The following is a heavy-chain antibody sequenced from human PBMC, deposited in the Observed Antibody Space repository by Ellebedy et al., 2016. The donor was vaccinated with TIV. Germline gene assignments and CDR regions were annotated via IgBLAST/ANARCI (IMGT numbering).Heavy chain of an antibody. V-gene: IGHV5-51*01. CDR3: ARQRGTTPPYYYGMDV. J-gene: IGHJ6*02. D-gene: IGHD1-1*01. Sequence: GESLKISCKGSGYSFTSYWIGWVRQMPGKGLEWLGIIYPGDSDTRYSPSFQGQVTISADKSISTAYLQWSSLKASDTAMYYCARQRGTTPPYYYGMDVWGQGTTVTVS. CDR1: GYSFTSYW. CDR2: IYPGDSDT.